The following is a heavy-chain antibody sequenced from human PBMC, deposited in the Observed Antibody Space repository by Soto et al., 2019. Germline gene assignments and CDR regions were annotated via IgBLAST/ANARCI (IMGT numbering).Heavy chain of an antibody. CDR1: GFTFDDYT. CDR2: ISWDGGST. V-gene: IGHV3-43*01. J-gene: IGHJ4*02. Sequence: EVQLVESGGVVVQPGGSLRLSCAASGFTFDDYTMHWVRQAPGKGLEWVSLISWDGGSTYYADSVKGRFTISRDNSKNSLYLQTNSLRTEDTALYYCAKDGNSGSYYLFDYWGQGTLVTVSS. D-gene: IGHD1-26*01. CDR3: AKDGNSGSYYLFDY.